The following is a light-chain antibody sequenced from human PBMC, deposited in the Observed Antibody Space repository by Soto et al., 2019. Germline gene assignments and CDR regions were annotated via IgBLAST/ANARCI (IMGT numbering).Light chain of an antibody. J-gene: IGKJ3*01. CDR2: GAS. V-gene: IGKV3-15*01. CDR3: QQHNNWPPIT. CDR1: QSVRSN. Sequence: EIVMTQSPATLSVSPGERVTLSCRASQSVRSNLAWYQQKPGQAPRLLIYGASTRATGIPARFSGSGSGTEFNLTISSLQSEDFAVYYCQQHNNWPPITFGPGTKVDIK.